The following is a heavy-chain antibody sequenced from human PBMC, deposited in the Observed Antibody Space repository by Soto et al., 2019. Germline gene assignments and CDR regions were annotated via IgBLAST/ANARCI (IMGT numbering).Heavy chain of an antibody. J-gene: IGHJ5*02. CDR3: ARAEVDYYDSSGYYNWFDP. D-gene: IGHD3-22*01. Sequence: GESLTISCKGSGYSFTSYWIGWVRQMPGKGLEWMGIIYPGDSDTRYSPSFQGQVTISADKSISTAYLQWSSLKASDTAMYYCARAEVDYYDSSGYYNWFDPWGQGTLVTVSS. CDR2: IYPGDSDT. V-gene: IGHV5-51*01. CDR1: GYSFTSYW.